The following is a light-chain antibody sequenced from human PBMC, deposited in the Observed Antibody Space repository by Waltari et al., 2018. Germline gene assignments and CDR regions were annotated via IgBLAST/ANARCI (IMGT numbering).Light chain of an antibody. Sequence: DIVMTQSPDSLAVSLGERATINCKSRQSVLYSSDNKNYLAWYQQKPGQPPKLLIYWASTRESGVPDRFSGSGSGTDFTLTISSLQAEDVAVYYCHQYYGSPYTFGQGTKLEIK. CDR2: WAS. CDR3: HQYYGSPYT. CDR1: QSVLYSSDNKNY. V-gene: IGKV4-1*01. J-gene: IGKJ2*01.